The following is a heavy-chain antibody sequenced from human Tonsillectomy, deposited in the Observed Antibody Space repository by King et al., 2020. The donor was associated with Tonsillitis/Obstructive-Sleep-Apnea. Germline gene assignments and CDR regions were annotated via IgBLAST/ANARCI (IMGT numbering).Heavy chain of an antibody. V-gene: IGHV3-53*01. CDR2: IYSAGST. D-gene: IGHD2-2*01. CDR1: GFSVSLNY. CDR3: ARQGGPSDAFDV. Sequence: QLVQSGGGLIQPGGSLRLSCAASGFSVSLNYMSWVRQSPGKGLEWVSIIYSAGSTYYADSVKGRFTISRDDSKNTLYLQMNTLRAEDTAVYYCARQGGPSDAFDVWGQGTVVTVSS. J-gene: IGHJ3*01.